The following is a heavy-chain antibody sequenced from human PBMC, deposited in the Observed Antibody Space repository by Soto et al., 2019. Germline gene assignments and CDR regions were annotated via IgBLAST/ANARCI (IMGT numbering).Heavy chain of an antibody. V-gene: IGHV5-10-1*01. CDR2: IDPSDSYT. Sequence: PGESLKISCKGSGYSFTSYWISWVRQMPGEGLEWMGRIDPSDSYTNYSPSFQGHVTISADKSISTAYLQWSSLKASDTAMYYCASLLDCSSTSCYAFDIWGQGTMVTVSS. CDR1: GYSFTSYW. J-gene: IGHJ3*02. D-gene: IGHD2-2*01. CDR3: ASLLDCSSTSCYAFDI.